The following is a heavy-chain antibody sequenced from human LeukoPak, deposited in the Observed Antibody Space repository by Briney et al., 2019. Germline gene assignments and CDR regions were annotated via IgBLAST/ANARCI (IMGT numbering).Heavy chain of an antibody. CDR1: GFTFSSYA. CDR3: AKDLSVLLWFGELFGDAFDI. Sequence: PGGSLRLSCAASGFTFSSYAMSWVRQAPGKGLEWVSAISGSGGSTYYADSVKGRFTISRDNSKNTLYLQMNSLRAEDTAVYYCAKDLSVLLWFGELFGDAFDIWGQGTMVTVSS. V-gene: IGHV3-23*01. J-gene: IGHJ3*02. D-gene: IGHD3-10*01. CDR2: ISGSGGST.